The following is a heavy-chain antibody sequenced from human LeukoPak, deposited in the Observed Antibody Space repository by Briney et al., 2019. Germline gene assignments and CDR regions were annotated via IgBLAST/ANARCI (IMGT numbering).Heavy chain of an antibody. CDR1: GYTFTSYY. Sequence: ASVKVSCKASGYTFTSYYMHWVRQAPGQGLEWMGIINPSGGSTSYAQKFQGRVTMTRDTSISTAYMELSRLRSDDTAVYYCARSTVGGDYYYYGMDVWGQGTTVTVSS. CDR2: INPSGGST. V-gene: IGHV1-46*01. J-gene: IGHJ6*02. CDR3: ARSTVGGDYYYYGMDV. D-gene: IGHD1-26*01.